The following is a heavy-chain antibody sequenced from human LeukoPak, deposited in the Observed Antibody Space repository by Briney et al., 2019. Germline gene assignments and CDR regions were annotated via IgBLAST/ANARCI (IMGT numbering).Heavy chain of an antibody. J-gene: IGHJ5*02. CDR2: IIPNLGIA. Sequence: ASVKVSCKASGGTFSSYAIGWVRQAPGQGLEWMGRIIPNLGIANYAQKFQGRVTITADKSTSTAYMELSSLRSEDTAVYYCARGRDGLWFDPWGQGTLVTVSS. V-gene: IGHV1-69*04. CDR3: ARGRDGLWFDP. D-gene: IGHD4-17*01. CDR1: GGTFSSYA.